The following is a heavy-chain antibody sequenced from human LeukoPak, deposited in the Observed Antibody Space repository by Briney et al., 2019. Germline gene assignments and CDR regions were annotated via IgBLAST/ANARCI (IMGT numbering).Heavy chain of an antibody. Sequence: GGALRLSCVASGFTFTEYFMIWVRQAPGKGLEGVARIKHNGGEKYYVDSVKGRFTISRDNAKNPLYLEMSSMRVEDTAVYYCARDRGWRSSGYYLYHFDYWGQGTLVTFAS. J-gene: IGHJ4*02. CDR3: ARDRGWRSSGYYLYHFDY. CDR1: GFTFTEYF. V-gene: IGHV3-7*01. CDR2: IKHNGGEK. D-gene: IGHD3-22*01.